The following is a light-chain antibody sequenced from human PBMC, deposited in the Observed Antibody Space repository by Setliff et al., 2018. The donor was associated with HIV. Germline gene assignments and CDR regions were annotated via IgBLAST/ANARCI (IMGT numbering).Light chain of an antibody. J-gene: IGLJ2*01. Sequence: QSVLTQPPSASGTPGRRVTIYCSGRSSNIGSNFVYWYQQLPGTAPKLLMYRNDQRPSGVPDRFSGSKSGTSASLAISGLQSQDEADYYCAAWDDSLGGVVFGGGTK. CDR3: AAWDDSLGGVV. CDR1: SSNIGSNF. CDR2: RND. V-gene: IGLV1-47*01.